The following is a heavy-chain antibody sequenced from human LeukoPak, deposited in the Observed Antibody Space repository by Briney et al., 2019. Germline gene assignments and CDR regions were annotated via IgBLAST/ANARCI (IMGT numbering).Heavy chain of an antibody. Sequence: SETLSLTCAVYGGSFSGYYWSWIRQPPGKGLEWIGEINHSGSTNYNPSLKSRVTISVDTSKNQFSLKLSSVTAADTAVYYCARGSIRGVTSPFDYWGLGTLVTVSS. D-gene: IGHD3-10*01. CDR2: INHSGST. CDR1: GGSFSGYY. CDR3: ARGSIRGVTSPFDY. V-gene: IGHV4-34*01. J-gene: IGHJ4*02.